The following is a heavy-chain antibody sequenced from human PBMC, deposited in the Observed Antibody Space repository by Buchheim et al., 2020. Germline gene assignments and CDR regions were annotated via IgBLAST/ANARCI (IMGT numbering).Heavy chain of an antibody. CDR3: ASISCTNGVCYTVGDGSYFDY. J-gene: IGHJ4*02. Sequence: QAQLVESGGGLVKPGGSLRLSCAASGFTFSDYYMSWIRQAPGKGLEWVSYISGSGRTIYYADSVKGRFTISRDNAKNSLYLQMNSLRAEDTAMYYCASISCTNGVCYTVGDGSYFDYWGQGTL. CDR1: GFTFSDYY. V-gene: IGHV3-11*01. CDR2: ISGSGRTI. D-gene: IGHD2-8*01.